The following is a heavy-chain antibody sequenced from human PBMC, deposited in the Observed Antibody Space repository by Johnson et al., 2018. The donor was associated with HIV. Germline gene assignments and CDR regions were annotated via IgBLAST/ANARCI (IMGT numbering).Heavy chain of an antibody. CDR1: GFTFSSYA. CDR2: ISYDGSNK. D-gene: IGHD6-13*01. J-gene: IGHJ3*02. CDR3: ARDQAYRSSWAFSFDI. V-gene: IGHV3-30-3*01. Sequence: QVQLVESGGGVVQPGMSLRLSCAASGFTFSSYAMHWVRQAPGKGLEWVAVISYDGSNKYYADSVKGRFTISRDNSKNTVFLQMNSLRSDDTAVYFCARDQAYRSSWAFSFDIWGQGTMVIVSS.